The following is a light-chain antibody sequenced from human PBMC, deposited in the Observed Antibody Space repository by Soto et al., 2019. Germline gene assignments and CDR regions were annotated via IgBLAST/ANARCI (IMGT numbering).Light chain of an antibody. CDR2: DAS. CDR1: QSVSGW. V-gene: IGKV1-5*01. CDR3: QQYETFSGT. Sequence: DIQMTHSPSTLSASVGNTVPVTCRASQSVSGWLAWYQQKPGEAPKLLIYDASALPRGVPSRFSGSGSGTKFTLTIASLQPDDFATYYCQQYETFSGTFGPGTKVDIK. J-gene: IGKJ1*01.